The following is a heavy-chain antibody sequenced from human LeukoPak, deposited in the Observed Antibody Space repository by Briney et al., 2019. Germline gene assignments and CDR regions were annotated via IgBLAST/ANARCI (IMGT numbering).Heavy chain of an antibody. J-gene: IGHJ6*02. Sequence: SVKVSCKASGGTLSSYAISWVRQAPGQGLEWMGGIIPIFGTANYAQKFQGRVTITADESTSTAYMELSSLRSEDTAVYYCAREPEPPDPRYGMDVWGQGTTVTVSS. CDR3: AREPEPPDPRYGMDV. V-gene: IGHV1-69*13. CDR1: GGTLSSYA. D-gene: IGHD1-14*01. CDR2: IIPIFGTA.